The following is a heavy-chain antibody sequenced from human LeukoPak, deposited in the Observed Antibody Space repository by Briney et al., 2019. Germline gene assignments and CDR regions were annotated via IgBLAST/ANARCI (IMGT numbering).Heavy chain of an antibody. CDR2: IYPGDSDT. CDR1: GCSFANSW. J-gene: IGHJ4*02. CDR3: ARQKSRVAPADY. D-gene: IGHD2-2*01. V-gene: IGHV5-51*01. Sequence: GESLKISCKGSGCSFANSWIGWVRQMPGRGLEWMGIIYPGDSDTRYSPSFQGQVTISADKSISTAYLQWTSLQASDTAMYYCARQKSRVAPADYWGQGTLVTVSS.